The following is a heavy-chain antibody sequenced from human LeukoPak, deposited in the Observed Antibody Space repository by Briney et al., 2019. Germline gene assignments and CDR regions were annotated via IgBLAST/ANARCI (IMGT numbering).Heavy chain of an antibody. V-gene: IGHV3-66*02. J-gene: IGHJ5*02. CDR3: ARDDFWSGYYRYDP. D-gene: IGHD3-3*01. CDR1: GFTVSSNY. CDR2: IYSGGST. Sequence: GGSLRLSCAASGFTVSSNYMSWVRQAPGKGLEWVSVIYSGGSTYYEDSVKGRFTISRDNSKNTLYLQMNSLRAEDTAVYYCARDDFWSGYYRYDPWGQGTLVTVSS.